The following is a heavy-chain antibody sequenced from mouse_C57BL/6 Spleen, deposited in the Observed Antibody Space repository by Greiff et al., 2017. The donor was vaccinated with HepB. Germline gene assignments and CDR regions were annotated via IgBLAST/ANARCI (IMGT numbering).Heavy chain of an antibody. CDR2: ISSGSSTI. V-gene: IGHV5-17*01. Sequence: EVQLVESGGGLVKPGGSLKLSCAASGFTFSDYGMHWVRQAPEKGLEWVAYISSGSSTIYYADTVKGRVTISRDNAKNTRFLQMTSLRSEDTAMYYCARGSSGDVFAYWGQGTLVTVSA. J-gene: IGHJ3*01. D-gene: IGHD3-2*02. CDR3: ARGSSGDVFAY. CDR1: GFTFSDYG.